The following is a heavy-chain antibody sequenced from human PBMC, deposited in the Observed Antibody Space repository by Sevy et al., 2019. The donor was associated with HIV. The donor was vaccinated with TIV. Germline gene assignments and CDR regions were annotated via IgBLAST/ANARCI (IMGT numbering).Heavy chain of an antibody. J-gene: IGHJ4*02. CDR2: ITPDSGDT. D-gene: IGHD1-26*01. CDR1: GYIFGIYG. CDR3: ARGRAPDNGRYYFDS. V-gene: IGHV1-18*01. Sequence: ASVKVSCKASGYIFGIYGISWVRQAPGQGLEWMGWITPDSGDTNYAQKLQGRVTMTTDTSTRTSYMELSSLTSDDAGVYYCARGRAPDNGRYYFDSWAQGTLVTVSS.